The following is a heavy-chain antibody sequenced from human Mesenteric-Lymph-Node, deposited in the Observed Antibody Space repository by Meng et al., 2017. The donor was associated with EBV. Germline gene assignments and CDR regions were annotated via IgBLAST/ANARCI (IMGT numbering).Heavy chain of an antibody. J-gene: IGHJ4*02. Sequence: VQRVPSGGEVKKPGSSVKVSCKASGGTFSKYTLSWVRQAPGQGLEWMGRIIPIYGTTNYAQRFQGRVTITADESTGTAYMELSSLRSDDTAIYYCARGIRYSTTWPYFDNWGQGTLVTVSS. CDR1: GGTFSKYT. D-gene: IGHD6-13*01. CDR3: ARGIRYSTTWPYFDN. CDR2: IIPIYGTT. V-gene: IGHV1-69*01.